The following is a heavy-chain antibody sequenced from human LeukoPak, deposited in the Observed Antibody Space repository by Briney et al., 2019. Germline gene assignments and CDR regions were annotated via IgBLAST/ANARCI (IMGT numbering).Heavy chain of an antibody. CDR2: IYYSGST. Sequence: SETLSLTCTVSGGSISSSSYYRGWIRQPPGKGLEWIGSIYYSGSTYYNPSLKSRVTISVDTSKNQFSLKLSSVTAADTAVYYCAGVISLKGIDPWGQGTLVTVSS. J-gene: IGHJ5*02. D-gene: IGHD2/OR15-2a*01. CDR1: GGSISSSSYY. CDR3: AGVISLKGIDP. V-gene: IGHV4-39*01.